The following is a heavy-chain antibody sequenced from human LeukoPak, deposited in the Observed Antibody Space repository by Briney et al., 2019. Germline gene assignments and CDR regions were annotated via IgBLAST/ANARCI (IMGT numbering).Heavy chain of an antibody. CDR2: IYWDDSK. CDR1: GFSLNTSGMN. V-gene: IGHV2-5*02. Sequence: SGPTLVKPTQTLTLTCTFSGFSLNTSGMNVGWIRQPPGKALEWLALIYWDDSKRYRSSLKSRLTITKDTSKNQVVLTMTNMDPVDTATYYCAHTVSSGWYWGRNWFDPWGQGTLVTVSS. CDR3: AHTVSSGWYWGRNWFDP. J-gene: IGHJ5*02. D-gene: IGHD6-19*01.